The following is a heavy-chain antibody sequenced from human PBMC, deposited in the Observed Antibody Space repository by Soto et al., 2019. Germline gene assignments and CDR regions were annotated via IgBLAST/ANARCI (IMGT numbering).Heavy chain of an antibody. Sequence: GGSLRLSCAASGFTFSSYSMNWVRQAPGKGLEWVSSISSSSSYIYCADSVKGRFTISRDNAKNSLYLQMNSLRAEDTAVYYCARDRCSSTSCYFAFQHWGQGTLVTVSS. J-gene: IGHJ1*01. V-gene: IGHV3-21*01. D-gene: IGHD2-2*01. CDR3: ARDRCSSTSCYFAFQH. CDR2: ISSSSSYI. CDR1: GFTFSSYS.